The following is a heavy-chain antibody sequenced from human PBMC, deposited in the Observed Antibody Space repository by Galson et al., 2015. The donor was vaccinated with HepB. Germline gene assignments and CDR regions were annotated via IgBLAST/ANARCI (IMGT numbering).Heavy chain of an antibody. CDR1: GYSFTSYW. D-gene: IGHD6-13*01. J-gene: IGHJ6*02. Sequence: QSGAEVKKPGESLGISCKGSGYSFTSYWISWVRQMPGKGLEWMGKIDPSDSYTNYSPSFQGHVTISADKSISTAYLQWSSLKASDTAMYYCASSSSSHKSYYYYGMGVWGQGTTVTVSS. V-gene: IGHV5-10-1*01. CDR2: IDPSDSYT. CDR3: ASSSSSHKSYYYYGMGV.